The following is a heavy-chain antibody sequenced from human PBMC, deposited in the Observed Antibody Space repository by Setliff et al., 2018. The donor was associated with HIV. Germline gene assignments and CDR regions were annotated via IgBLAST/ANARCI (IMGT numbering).Heavy chain of an antibody. CDR2: LNNDGGST. Sequence: PGGSLRLSCAASGFTFSSYWMHWVRQAPGKGLVWVSRLNNDGGSTDYADSVKGRFTISRDNAKNTLYLQMNSLRAEDTAVYYCSRDPEGYYDSRGYYRRGFLNYWGQGTLVTVSS. J-gene: IGHJ4*02. CDR3: SRDPEGYYDSRGYYRRGFLNY. CDR1: GFTFSSYW. D-gene: IGHD3-22*01. V-gene: IGHV3-74*01.